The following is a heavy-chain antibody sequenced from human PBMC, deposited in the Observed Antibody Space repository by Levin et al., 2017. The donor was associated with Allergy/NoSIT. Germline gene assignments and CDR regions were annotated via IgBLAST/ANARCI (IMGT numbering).Heavy chain of an antibody. Sequence: GESLKISCKASGYTFTSYGISWVRQAPGQGLEWMGWISAYNGNTNYAQKLQGRVTMTTDTSTSTAYMELRSLRSDDTAVYYCARVWETQLDYWGQGTLVTVSS. CDR2: ISAYNGNT. V-gene: IGHV1-18*01. J-gene: IGHJ4*02. D-gene: IGHD1-26*01. CDR3: ARVWETQLDY. CDR1: GYTFTSYG.